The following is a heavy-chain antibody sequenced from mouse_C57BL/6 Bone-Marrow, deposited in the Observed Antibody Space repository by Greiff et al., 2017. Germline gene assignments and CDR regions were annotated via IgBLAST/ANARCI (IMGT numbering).Heavy chain of an antibody. CDR3: ARHEVRGWLLRY. D-gene: IGHD2-3*01. Sequence: QVQLKESGAELVKPGASVKLSCKASGYTFTEYTIHWVKQRSGQGLEWIGWFYPGSGSIKYNEKFKDKATLTADKSSSTVYMELIRLTSEDSAVYFCARHEVRGWLLRYWGQGTLVTVSA. CDR2: FYPGSGSI. CDR1: GYTFTEYT. J-gene: IGHJ3*01. V-gene: IGHV1-62-2*01.